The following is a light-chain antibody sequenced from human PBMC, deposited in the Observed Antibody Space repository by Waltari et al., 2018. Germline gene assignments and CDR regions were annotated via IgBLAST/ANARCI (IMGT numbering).Light chain of an antibody. J-gene: IGLJ2*01. V-gene: IGLV7-46*01. CDR1: TGPVTRGHY. CDR3: LISFGGAEEI. CDR2: ATS. Sequence: QAVVTQEPSLTVSPGGTVTLTCASSTGPVTRGHYPYWFQQQPGQAPRTLIYATSNKHSWTPVRFSGSLLGGKAALTLSGAQPEDEADYYCLISFGGAEEIFGGGTKLTVL.